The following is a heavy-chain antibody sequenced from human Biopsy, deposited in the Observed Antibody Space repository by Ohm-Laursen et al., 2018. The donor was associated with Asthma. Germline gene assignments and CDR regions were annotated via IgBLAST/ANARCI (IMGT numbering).Heavy chain of an antibody. CDR1: GYNFISFA. CDR3: ARTYYDFLTGQVKDVFGV. CDR2: DNTGNGDT. J-gene: IGHJ3*01. Sequence: SVKVSCKASGYNFISFAIHWVRQAPGQRLEWMGWDNTGNGDTKYSQKFQGRVTITRDTSASTAYMELRSLRSEDTATYYCARTYYDFLTGQVKDVFGVWGQGTMVTVSS. V-gene: IGHV1-3*04. D-gene: IGHD3-9*01.